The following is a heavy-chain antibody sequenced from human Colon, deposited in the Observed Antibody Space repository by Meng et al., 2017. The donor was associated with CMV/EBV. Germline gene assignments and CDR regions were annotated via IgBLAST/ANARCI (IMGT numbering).Heavy chain of an antibody. CDR3: ATDTARVRGY. D-gene: IGHD3-10*01. V-gene: IGHV3-7*04. Sequence: GGSLRLSCAASGFRFSNYWMSWVRQAPGKGLEWVANINPDGSEKYYLDSVKGRFTIFRDNAKNSLYLQVNSLRVEDTAVYYCATDTARVRGYWGQGTLVTVSS. CDR1: GFRFSNYW. CDR2: INPDGSEK. J-gene: IGHJ4*02.